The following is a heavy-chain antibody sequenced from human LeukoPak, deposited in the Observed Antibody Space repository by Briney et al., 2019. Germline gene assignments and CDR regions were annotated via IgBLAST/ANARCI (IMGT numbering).Heavy chain of an antibody. V-gene: IGHV3-7*03. D-gene: IGHD3-16*01. CDR1: GFTFSSYW. J-gene: IGHJ6*02. CDR2: INHNGNVN. CDR3: ARGGGLDD. Sequence: GGSLRLSCAASGFTFSSYWMNWARQAPGKGLEWVASINHNGNVNYYVDSVKGRFTISRDNAKNSLYLQMSNLRAEDTAVYFCARGGGLDDWGQGATVTVSS.